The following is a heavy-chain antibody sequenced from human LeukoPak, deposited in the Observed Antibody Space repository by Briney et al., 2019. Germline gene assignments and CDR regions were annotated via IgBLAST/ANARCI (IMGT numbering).Heavy chain of an antibody. CDR1: GFTFSSYW. J-gene: IGHJ4*02. V-gene: IGHV3-23*01. Sequence: GGSLRLSCAASGFTFSSYWMHWVRQLPGKGLEWVSAISGSGGSTYYADSMKGRFTISRDNSKNTLYLQMNSLRAEDTAVYYCAKTLGYCSGGSCYSGVIDYWGQGTLVTVSS. CDR2: ISGSGGST. D-gene: IGHD2-15*01. CDR3: AKTLGYCSGGSCYSGVIDY.